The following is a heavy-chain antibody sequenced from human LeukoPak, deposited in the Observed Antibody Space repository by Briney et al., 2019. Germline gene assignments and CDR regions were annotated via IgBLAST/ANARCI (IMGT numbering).Heavy chain of an antibody. CDR2: IYHSGST. CDR1: GGSISSSNW. J-gene: IGHJ4*02. CDR3: ARDIAAAGHFDY. V-gene: IGHV4-4*02. D-gene: IGHD6-13*01. Sequence: SETLSLTCAVSGGSISSSNWWSWVRQPPGKGLEWIGEIYHSGSTNYNPSLKGRVTISVDKSKNQFSLKLSSVTAADTAVYYCARDIAAAGHFDYWGQGTLVTVSS.